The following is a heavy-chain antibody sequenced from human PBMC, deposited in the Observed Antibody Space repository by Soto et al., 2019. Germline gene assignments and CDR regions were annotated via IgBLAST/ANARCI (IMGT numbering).Heavy chain of an antibody. CDR1: GVTFSSYW. V-gene: IGHV3-7*01. CDR2: IKQDGSEK. Sequence: EVQLVESGGGLVQPGGSLRLSCAASGVTFSSYWMSWVRQAPGKRLERVANIKQDGSEKYYVDSVKGRFTISRDNAKNSLYLQVNSLRAEDTTVYYCARDGMGLEYWGGWIYDYWGQGTLVTVSS. CDR3: ARDGMGLEYWGGWIYDY. D-gene: IGHD2-21*01. J-gene: IGHJ4*02.